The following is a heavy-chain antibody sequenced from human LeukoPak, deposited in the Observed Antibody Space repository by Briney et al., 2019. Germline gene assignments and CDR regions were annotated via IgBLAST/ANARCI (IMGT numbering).Heavy chain of an antibody. Sequence: ASVRVSCKASGYTFTSYYMHGVRQAPGQGLEGMGIINPSGGSTSYAQKFQGRVTMTRDTSTSTVYMELSSLRSEHTAVYYCARDLFGVVDYWGQGTLVTVSS. CDR2: INPSGGST. D-gene: IGHD3-3*01. J-gene: IGHJ4*02. V-gene: IGHV1-46*01. CDR3: ARDLFGVVDY. CDR1: GYTFTSYY.